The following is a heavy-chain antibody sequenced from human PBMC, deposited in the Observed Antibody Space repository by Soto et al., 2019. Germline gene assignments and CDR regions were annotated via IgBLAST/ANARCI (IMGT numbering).Heavy chain of an antibody. D-gene: IGHD6-13*01. Sequence: VGSLRLSCAASGFTFSSYGFHWVRQAPGKGLEWVAVIWYDGSNKDYADSVKGRFTISRDNSKNTLYLQMNSLRAGDTAVYYCARDPVGTWAYFDYWGQGTLVTVSS. V-gene: IGHV3-33*01. CDR3: ARDPVGTWAYFDY. J-gene: IGHJ4*02. CDR2: IWYDGSNK. CDR1: GFTFSSYG.